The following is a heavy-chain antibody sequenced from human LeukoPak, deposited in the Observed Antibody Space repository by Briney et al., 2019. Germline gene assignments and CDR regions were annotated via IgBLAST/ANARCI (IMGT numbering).Heavy chain of an antibody. CDR2: IYYSGST. V-gene: IGHV4-61*01. D-gene: IGHD6-13*01. CDR3: ARVARYSSSWYWFDP. J-gene: IGHJ5*02. CDR1: GGSVSSGSYY. Sequence: SETLSLTCTVSGGSVSSGSYYWSWIRQPPGKGLEWIGYIYYSGSTNYNPSLKSRVTISVDTSKNQFSLKLSSVTAADTAVYYCARVARYSSSWYWFDPWGQGILVTVSS.